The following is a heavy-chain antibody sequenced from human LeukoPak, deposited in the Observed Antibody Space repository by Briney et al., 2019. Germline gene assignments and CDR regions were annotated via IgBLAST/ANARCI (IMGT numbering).Heavy chain of an antibody. D-gene: IGHD2-15*01. CDR3: ARELAAPYFDY. CDR2: IYYSGST. J-gene: IGHJ4*02. CDR1: GGSISGYY. Sequence: SETLSLTCTVSGGSISGYYWSWIRQPPGKGLEWIGYIYYSGSTNYNPSLKSRVTISVDTSKNQFSLKLSSVTAADTAVYYCARELAAPYFDYWGQGTLVTVSS. V-gene: IGHV4-59*01.